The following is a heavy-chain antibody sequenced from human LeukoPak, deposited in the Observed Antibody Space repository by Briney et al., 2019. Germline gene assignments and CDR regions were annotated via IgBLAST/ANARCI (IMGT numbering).Heavy chain of an antibody. Sequence: GGSLRLSCAASGFTFSSYSMNWVRQAPGKGLEWVSSISSSSSYIYYADSVKGRFTISRDNAKNSLYLQMNSLRAEDTAVYYCAREPSSGWYLYYGVDVWGQGTTVTVSS. J-gene: IGHJ6*02. D-gene: IGHD6-19*01. CDR3: AREPSSGWYLYYGVDV. V-gene: IGHV3-21*01. CDR1: GFTFSSYS. CDR2: ISSSSSYI.